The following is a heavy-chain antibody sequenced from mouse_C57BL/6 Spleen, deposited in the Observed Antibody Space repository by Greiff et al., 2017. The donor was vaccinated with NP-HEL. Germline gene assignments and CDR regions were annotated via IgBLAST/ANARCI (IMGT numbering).Heavy chain of an antibody. Sequence: EVQLQQSGPELVKPGASVKIPCKASGYTFTDYNMDWVKQSHGKSLEWIGDINPNNGGTISNQKLKGKATLTVDKSSSTAYMELRSLTSEDTAVYYCARRDYYDVYYFDYWGQGTTLAVSS. CDR3: ARRDYYDVYYFDY. D-gene: IGHD1-1*01. CDR1: GYTFTDYN. CDR2: INPNNGGT. J-gene: IGHJ2*01. V-gene: IGHV1-18*01.